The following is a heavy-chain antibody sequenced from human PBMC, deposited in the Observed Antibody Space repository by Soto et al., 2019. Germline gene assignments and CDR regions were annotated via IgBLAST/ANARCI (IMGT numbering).Heavy chain of an antibody. Sequence: QVQLVASGGGVVQPGRSLRLSCAASGFTFSSYGMHWVRQAPGKGLEWVAVISYDGSNKYYADSVKGRFTISRDNSKNTLYLQMNSLRAEDTAVYYCAKPGYCSGGSCSDDAFDIWGQGTMVTVSS. CDR3: AKPGYCSGGSCSDDAFDI. D-gene: IGHD2-15*01. J-gene: IGHJ3*02. CDR2: ISYDGSNK. CDR1: GFTFSSYG. V-gene: IGHV3-30*18.